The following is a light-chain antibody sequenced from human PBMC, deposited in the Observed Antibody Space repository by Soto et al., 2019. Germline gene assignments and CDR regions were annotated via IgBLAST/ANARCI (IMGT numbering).Light chain of an antibody. J-gene: IGLJ1*01. Sequence: ALTQPASVSGSPGQSITISCTGTSNDVGGYNYVSWYQQHPGKAPKLLIQRVTNRPSGVSDRFSGSKSGNTASLTISGLQAEDEADYYCSSYRGGSTLVFGGGTKVTV. CDR2: RVT. CDR1: SNDVGGYNY. V-gene: IGLV2-14*01. CDR3: SSYRGGSTLV.